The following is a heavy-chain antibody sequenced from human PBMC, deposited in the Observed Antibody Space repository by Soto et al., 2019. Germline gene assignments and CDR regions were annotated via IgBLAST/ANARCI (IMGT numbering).Heavy chain of an antibody. J-gene: IGHJ6*02. V-gene: IGHV1-69*13. CDR3: ARGAGRFLEWSPPPYYYGMDV. D-gene: IGHD3-3*01. CDR1: GGTFSSYA. CDR2: IIPIFGTA. Sequence: SVKVSCKASGGTFSSYAISWVRQAPGQGLEWMGGIIPIFGTANYAQKFQGRVTITADESTSTAYMELSSLRSEDTAVYYCARGAGRFLEWSPPPYYYGMDVWGQGTTVTVS.